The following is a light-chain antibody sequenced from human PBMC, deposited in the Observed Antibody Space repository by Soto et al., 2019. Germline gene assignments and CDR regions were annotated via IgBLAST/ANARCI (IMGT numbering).Light chain of an antibody. CDR3: QYYGNTPIT. V-gene: IGKV3-20*01. Sequence: EIDLTQSPGSLSLSPGDRVTLSCRASQSVNTNFISCYQQKPGQAPMLLMYAASCVDTGIPDRFSGSGSGTDFTLTINRLEPEDFGVYYCQYYGNTPITFGQGTRLEIK. CDR2: AAS. CDR1: QSVNTNF. J-gene: IGKJ5*01.